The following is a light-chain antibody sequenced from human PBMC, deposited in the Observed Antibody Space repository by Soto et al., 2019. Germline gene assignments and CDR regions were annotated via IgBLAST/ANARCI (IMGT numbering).Light chain of an antibody. J-gene: IGKJ2*01. CDR3: LQDYNYPYT. Sequence: AIQMTQSPSSLSVSVGDRVTITCRASQAIRNDLGWYQQKPGKAPKLLIYGTSNLQSGVPSRFSGSGSGTDFTLTISSLQPEDFATYYCLQDYNYPYTFGQGTKLEI. CDR1: QAIRND. V-gene: IGKV1-6*01. CDR2: GTS.